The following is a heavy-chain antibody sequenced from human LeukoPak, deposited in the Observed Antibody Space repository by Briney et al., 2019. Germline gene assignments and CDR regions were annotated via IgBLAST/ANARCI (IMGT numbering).Heavy chain of an antibody. D-gene: IGHD3-22*01. CDR3: AKDRPNFHENSGHYYRRDGDS. V-gene: IGHV3-23*01. CDR2: MCGTAGCT. Sequence: GSLTLSCQASGFTFYMYAMSWVRQAPGKGLEWVASMCGTAGCTFYPDSVKGRFTISRDNSKNVLYMRMKSLKAEDTAIYYCAKDRPNFHENSGHYYRRDGDSWGQGTLVTVSS. J-gene: IGHJ5*01. CDR1: GFTFYMYA.